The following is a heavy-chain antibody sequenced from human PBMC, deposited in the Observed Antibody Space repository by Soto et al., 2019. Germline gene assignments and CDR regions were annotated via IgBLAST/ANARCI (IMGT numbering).Heavy chain of an antibody. CDR3: ARIGYSYGYFYYGMDV. V-gene: IGHV4-59*01. D-gene: IGHD5-18*01. CDR2: IYYTGST. CDR1: GGSINSYH. J-gene: IGHJ6*02. Sequence: SETLSLTCTVSGGSINSYHWTCIRQPPGKGLEWIGYIYYTGSTNYNPSLKSRVTISVDTSKNQFSLNLNSVTAADTAVYYCARIGYSYGYFYYGMDVWGQGTTVT.